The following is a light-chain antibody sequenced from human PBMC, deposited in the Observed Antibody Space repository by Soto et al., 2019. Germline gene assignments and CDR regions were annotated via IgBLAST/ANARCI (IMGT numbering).Light chain of an antibody. Sequence: EIVMTQSPATLSVSPGERATLSCRASQSVSDNLAWYQQKPGQPPRLLIYGASTRATGIPARFSGSGSGTEFTLTISSLQSEDFAVYYCQQYNNWTLTFGGGTKVEIK. CDR2: GAS. V-gene: IGKV3-15*01. J-gene: IGKJ4*01. CDR3: QQYNNWTLT. CDR1: QSVSDN.